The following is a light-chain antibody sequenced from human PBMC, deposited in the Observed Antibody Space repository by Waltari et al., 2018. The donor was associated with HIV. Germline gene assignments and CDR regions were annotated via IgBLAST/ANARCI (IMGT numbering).Light chain of an antibody. V-gene: IGLV1-44*01. Sequence: QSVLTQTPSTSGTPGQRVTMSCSGSDSDIGASSVNWYQKFPGTAPKLLIYSNKQRPSGVPDRFAGSRSGTSASLAISGLQSGDEADYFCAAWDESRATYVFGTGTRVTVL. CDR3: AAWDESRATYV. CDR2: SNK. CDR1: DSDIGASS. J-gene: IGLJ1*01.